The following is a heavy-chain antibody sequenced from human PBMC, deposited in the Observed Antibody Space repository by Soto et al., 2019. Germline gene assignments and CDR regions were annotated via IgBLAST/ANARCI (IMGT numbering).Heavy chain of an antibody. D-gene: IGHD1-26*01. J-gene: IGHJ2*01. CDR1: GYTFTNYD. Sequence: ASVKVSCKAYGYTFTNYDFNWVRQATGHGLEWLGWMNPNSGDTGYAQNFQGRVTLTRNTSINTAYMELSSLTSEDTAVYYCARGGSLYWYFDLWGRGTLVTVSS. CDR3: ARGGSLYWYFDL. V-gene: IGHV1-8*01. CDR2: MNPNSGDT.